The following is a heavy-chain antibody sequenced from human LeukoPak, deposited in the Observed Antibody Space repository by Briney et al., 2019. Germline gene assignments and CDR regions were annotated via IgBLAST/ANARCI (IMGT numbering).Heavy chain of an antibody. CDR3: ARAKRTYYYGSGSYAPHYYYYMDV. D-gene: IGHD3-10*01. V-gene: IGHV3-11*01. CDR2: ISSSGSTI. J-gene: IGHJ6*03. CDR1: GFTFSDYY. Sequence: PGGSLRLSCAASGFTFSDYYMSWIRQAPGKGLEWVSYISSSGSTIYYADSVKGRFTISRDNAKNSLYLQMNSLRAEDTAVYYCARAKRTYYYGSGSYAPHYYYYMDVWGKGTTVTISS.